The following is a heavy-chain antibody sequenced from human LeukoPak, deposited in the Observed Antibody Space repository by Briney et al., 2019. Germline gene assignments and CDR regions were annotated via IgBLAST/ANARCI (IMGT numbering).Heavy chain of an antibody. V-gene: IGHV3-23*01. J-gene: IGHJ4*02. D-gene: IGHD2-15*01. CDR1: GFTLSSYA. Sequence: GGSLRLSCAASGFTLSSYAMSWVRQAPGKGLEWVSAISGSGGSTYYADSVKGRFTISRDNSKNTLYLQMNSLRAEDTAVYYCAKGKGGLYYYDYWGQGTLVTVSS. CDR3: AKGKGGLYYYDY. CDR2: ISGSGGST.